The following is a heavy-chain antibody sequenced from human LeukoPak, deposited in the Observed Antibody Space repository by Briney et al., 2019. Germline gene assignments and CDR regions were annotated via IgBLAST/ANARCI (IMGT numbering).Heavy chain of an antibody. CDR1: GGSFGGYY. D-gene: IGHD3-16*01. Sequence: PLETLSLTCAVYGGSFGGYYWSWIRQPPGKGLEWIGEINHSGSTNYNPSLKSRVTISVDTSKNQFSLKLSSVTAADTAVYYCARGRRGTVNWFDPWGQGTLVTVSS. CDR3: ARGRRGTVNWFDP. CDR2: INHSGST. J-gene: IGHJ5*02. V-gene: IGHV4-34*01.